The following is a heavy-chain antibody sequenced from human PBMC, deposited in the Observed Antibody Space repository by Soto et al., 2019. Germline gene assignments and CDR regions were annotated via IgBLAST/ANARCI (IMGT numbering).Heavy chain of an antibody. CDR2: IYQTGST. J-gene: IGHJ5*02. Sequence: QVQLQESGPGLVKPSGTLSLTCAVSNGSITSGNWWSWVRQPPGKGLEWIGDIYQTGSTNYNPSLRSRIIISVDNSKNNCSLSLSSVTAADTAVYFCARVWGALAPIAGWFGPWGRGILVTVSS. D-gene: IGHD3-16*01. V-gene: IGHV4-4*02. CDR1: NGSITSGNW. CDR3: ARVWGALAPIAGWFGP.